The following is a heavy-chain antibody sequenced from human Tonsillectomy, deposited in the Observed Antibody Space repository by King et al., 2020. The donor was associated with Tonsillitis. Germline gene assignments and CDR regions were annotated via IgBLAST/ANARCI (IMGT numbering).Heavy chain of an antibody. CDR3: ATEAGESIASRHDF. Sequence: QLVQSGAEVRKPGSSVKVSCKASGGTFSNYAISWVRQAPGQGLEWMGRIIPILDMANYAQKFQGRVTITADKSTSTAYMELSSLRSGDTAVYYCATEAGESIASRHDFWGQGTLVTVSS. CDR1: GGTFSNYA. D-gene: IGHD6-6*01. V-gene: IGHV1-69*04. J-gene: IGHJ4*02. CDR2: IIPILDMA.